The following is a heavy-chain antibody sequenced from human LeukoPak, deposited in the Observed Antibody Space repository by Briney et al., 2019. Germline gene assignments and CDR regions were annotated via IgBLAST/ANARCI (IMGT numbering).Heavy chain of an antibody. CDR2: TIPIFGTV. J-gene: IGHJ4*02. V-gene: IGHV1-69*01. CDR3: AREPGIAVAGYAFDY. Sequence: GSSVKVSCKASGGTFSSYAISWVRQAPGQGLEWMGGTIPIFGTVNYAQKFQGRVTITADESTSTAYMELSSLRSEDTAVYYCAREPGIAVAGYAFDYWGQGTLVTVSS. D-gene: IGHD6-19*01. CDR1: GGTFSSYA.